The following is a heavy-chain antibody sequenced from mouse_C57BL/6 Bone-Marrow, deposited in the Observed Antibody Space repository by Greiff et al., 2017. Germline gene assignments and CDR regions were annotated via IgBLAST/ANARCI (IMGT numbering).Heavy chain of an antibody. J-gene: IGHJ1*03. CDR3: ARILWLRRGSYWYFDV. V-gene: IGHV8-8*01. D-gene: IGHD2-2*01. Sequence: QVTLKVSGPGILQPSQTLSLTCSFSGFSLRTFGMGVGWIRQPSWKGLEWLAHIWWDDDKYYNPALKSRLTISKDTSKNQVFLKIANVDTADTATYYCARILWLRRGSYWYFDVWGTGTTVTVSS. CDR1: GFSLRTFGMG. CDR2: IWWDDDK.